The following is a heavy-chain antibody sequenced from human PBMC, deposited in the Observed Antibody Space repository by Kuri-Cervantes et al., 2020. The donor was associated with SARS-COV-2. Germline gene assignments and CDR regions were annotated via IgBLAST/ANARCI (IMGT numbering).Heavy chain of an antibody. D-gene: IGHD6-6*01. CDR3: ARDFLGARPGLDY. Sequence: GGSLRLSCAASGFTFSSYDMHWVRQAPGKGLEWVAVIWYDGSNKYYADSVKGRFTISRDNSKNTLSLQTNGLGAEDTAVYYCARDFLGARPGLDYWGQGTLVTVSS. CDR1: GFTFSSYD. CDR2: IWYDGSNK. V-gene: IGHV3-33*01. J-gene: IGHJ4*02.